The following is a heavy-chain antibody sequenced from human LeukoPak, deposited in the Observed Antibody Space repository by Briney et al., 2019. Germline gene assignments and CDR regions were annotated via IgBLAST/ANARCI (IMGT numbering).Heavy chain of an antibody. V-gene: IGHV5-51*01. Sequence: GESLKISCKGSEYTFTSYWIGWVRQMPGKGLEWMGIIYPADSDTRYSPSFQGQVTISADKSISTAYLHWSSLKASDTAMYYCARLYGVCFDYWGQGTLVTVSS. CDR3: ARLYGVCFDY. CDR1: EYTFTSYW. CDR2: IYPADSDT. J-gene: IGHJ4*02. D-gene: IGHD3-3*01.